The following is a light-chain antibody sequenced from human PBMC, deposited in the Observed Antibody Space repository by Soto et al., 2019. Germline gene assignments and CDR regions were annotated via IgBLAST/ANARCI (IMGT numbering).Light chain of an antibody. CDR2: DAS. CDR1: QDIATY. J-gene: IGKJ1*01. V-gene: IGKV1-33*01. Sequence: DIQMTQSPSSLSASVGNRVTITCQASQDIATYLNWYQQKPGKAPNLQIYDASNLETGVPSRFSGEGSGTHYTFTISNLQPEDIATYYCQQYDNLPPPRTFGQVTKVEIE. CDR3: QQYDNLPPPRT.